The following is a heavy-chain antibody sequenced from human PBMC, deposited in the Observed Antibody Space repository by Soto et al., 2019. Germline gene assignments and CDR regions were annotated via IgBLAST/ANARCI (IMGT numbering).Heavy chain of an antibody. CDR2: ISSSSSYT. CDR3: ARDTYYYDSSGYPDY. J-gene: IGHJ4*02. Sequence: LRLSCAASVFTFSDYYMSWIRQAPGKGLEWVSYISSSSSYTNYADSVKGRFTISRDNAKNSLYLQMNSLRAEDTAVYYCARDTYYYDSSGYPDYWGQGTLVTVSS. CDR1: VFTFSDYY. D-gene: IGHD3-22*01. V-gene: IGHV3-11*06.